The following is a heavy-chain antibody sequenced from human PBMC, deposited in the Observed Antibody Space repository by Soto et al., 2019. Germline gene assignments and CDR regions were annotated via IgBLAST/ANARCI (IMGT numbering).Heavy chain of an antibody. CDR3: ARDRGTRAPNNWFDP. V-gene: IGHV3-48*02. Sequence: VQLVESGGGLVQPGGSLRLSCAASGFSFSDYPMNWVRQAPGKGLEWLSYISSSSSTIYYADSVKGRFTISRDNAKNSLYLQMNSLRDEDTAVYYCARDRGTRAPNNWFDPWGQGTLVTVSS. CDR1: GFSFSDYP. J-gene: IGHJ5*02. D-gene: IGHD3-10*01. CDR2: ISSSSSTI.